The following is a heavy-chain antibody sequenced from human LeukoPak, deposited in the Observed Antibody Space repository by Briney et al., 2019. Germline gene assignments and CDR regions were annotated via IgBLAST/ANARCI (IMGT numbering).Heavy chain of an antibody. Sequence: GGSLRLSCAASGFTFSSYSMNWVRQAPGKGLEWVAVISYDGSNKYYADSVKGRFTISRDNSKNTLYLQMNSLRAEDTAVYYCARDEGFCSGGSCYAHYYYYGMDVWGQGTTVTVSS. J-gene: IGHJ6*02. CDR3: ARDEGFCSGGSCYAHYYYYGMDV. CDR2: ISYDGSNK. V-gene: IGHV3-30*03. D-gene: IGHD2-15*01. CDR1: GFTFSSYS.